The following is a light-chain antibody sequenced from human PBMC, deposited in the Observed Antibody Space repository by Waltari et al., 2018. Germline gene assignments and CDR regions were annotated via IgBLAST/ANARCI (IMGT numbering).Light chain of an antibody. CDR2: DVS. Sequence: VLLTQSPDTLSLSPGQTATISCRASESVSKFLAWYQQKPGQRPRLLIYDVSTRAPGIPASVSGSGFGTEFTLTISSLEPEDFAVYYCQQRKNWHLTFGGGTRVE. J-gene: IGKJ4*01. CDR3: QQRKNWHLT. CDR1: ESVSKF. V-gene: IGKV3-11*01.